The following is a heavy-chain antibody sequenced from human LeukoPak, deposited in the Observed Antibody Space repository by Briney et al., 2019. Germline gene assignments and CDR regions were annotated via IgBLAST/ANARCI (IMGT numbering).Heavy chain of an antibody. CDR2: INSDGSNT. CDR1: GFTFSSYW. Sequence: PGGSLRLSCAASGFTFSSYWMHWVRHAPGKGLVWVSRINSDGSNTIYADSVKGRFTISRDNAKNALYLQMNSLRAEDTAVYYCARVSGDLDYWGQGTLVTVSS. J-gene: IGHJ4*02. D-gene: IGHD4-17*01. CDR3: ARVSGDLDY. V-gene: IGHV3-74*01.